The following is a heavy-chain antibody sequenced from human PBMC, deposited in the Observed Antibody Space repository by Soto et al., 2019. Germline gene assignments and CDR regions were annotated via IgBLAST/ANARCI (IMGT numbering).Heavy chain of an antibody. Sequence: QVQLVQSGAEVKKPGASVKVSCKASGYTFVNYEINWVRQATGQGLEWLGWMNPHSGDTFYAQNFQGRVTMTRNTSITTAYMELNSLKSEDTAVYYCARQQAMDYWGQGTLVIVSS. CDR3: ARQQAMDY. V-gene: IGHV1-8*01. J-gene: IGHJ4*02. CDR2: MNPHSGDT. CDR1: GYTFVNYE.